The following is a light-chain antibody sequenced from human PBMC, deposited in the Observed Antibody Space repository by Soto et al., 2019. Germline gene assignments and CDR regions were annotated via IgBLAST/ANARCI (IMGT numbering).Light chain of an antibody. Sequence: DIVMTQSPLSLPVTPGEPASISCRSSQSLQLSNGYNYLDWYVQKPGQSPQLLIYLGSHRAAGVPDRFSSSGSGTDFTLKISSVEAEDVGVYYCMQARETNTFGQGTKLEIK. CDR3: MQARETNT. J-gene: IGKJ2*01. V-gene: IGKV2-28*01. CDR1: QSLQLSNGYNY. CDR2: LGS.